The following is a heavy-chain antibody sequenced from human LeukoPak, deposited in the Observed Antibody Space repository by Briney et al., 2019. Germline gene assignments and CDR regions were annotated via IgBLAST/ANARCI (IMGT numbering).Heavy chain of an antibody. D-gene: IGHD6-13*01. Sequence: GGSLRLSCAASGFTFSSYAMSWVRQAPGKGLEWVSGISWNSGSIGYADSVKGRFTISRDNAKNSLYLQMNSLRAEDTALYYCAKGEAAGIAAAGKRFDPWGQGTLVTVSS. CDR1: GFTFSSYA. CDR2: ISWNSGSI. V-gene: IGHV3-9*01. CDR3: AKGEAAGIAAAGKRFDP. J-gene: IGHJ5*02.